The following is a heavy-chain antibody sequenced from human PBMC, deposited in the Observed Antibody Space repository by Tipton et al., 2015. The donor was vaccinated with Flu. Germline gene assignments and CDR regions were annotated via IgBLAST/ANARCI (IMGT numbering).Heavy chain of an antibody. CDR1: DDSITSYY. CDR3: ARARAPYYYYAMNV. J-gene: IGHJ6*02. D-gene: IGHD3-16*01. CDR2: IYDTVTS. Sequence: TLSLTCTVSDDSITSYYWSWIRQPPGKGLEWIGYIYDTVTSNYNPSLKSRLTISVDSSMNQLSLKLTSVTAADTAVYYCARARAPYYYYAMNVWGQGTTVTVSS. V-gene: IGHV4-59*01.